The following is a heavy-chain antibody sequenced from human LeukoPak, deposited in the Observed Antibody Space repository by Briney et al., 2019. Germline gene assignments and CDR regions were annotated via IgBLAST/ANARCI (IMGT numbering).Heavy chain of an antibody. CDR3: VRHMVREAIDY. CDR2: IRTYNGNT. Sequence: ASVKVSCKASGYTFTGYNIGWVRQAPGQGLEWMGWIRTYNGNTNYAQKFQGRFTMTADTSTTTVYMELRSLRSDDTAMYYSVRHMVREAIDYWGQGILVTVSS. J-gene: IGHJ4*02. CDR1: GYTFTGYN. D-gene: IGHD3-10*01. V-gene: IGHV1-18*01.